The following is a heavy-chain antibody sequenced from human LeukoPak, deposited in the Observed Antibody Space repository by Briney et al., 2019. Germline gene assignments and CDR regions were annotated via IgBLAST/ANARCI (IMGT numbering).Heavy chain of an antibody. Sequence: ASVKVSCKAFGYTFTNYGITWVRQAPGQGLEWMGWINPNSGGTNYAQKFQDRVTMTRDTSISAVYMELSRLRSDDTAVYYCARDGRDGYNLVHYWGQGTLVTVSS. CDR2: INPNSGGT. V-gene: IGHV1-2*02. J-gene: IGHJ4*02. CDR3: ARDGRDGYNLVHY. CDR1: GYTFTNYG. D-gene: IGHD5-24*01.